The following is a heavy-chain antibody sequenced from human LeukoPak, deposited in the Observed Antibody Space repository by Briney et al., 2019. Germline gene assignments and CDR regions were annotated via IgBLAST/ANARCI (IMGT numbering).Heavy chain of an antibody. CDR1: GYTFTSYG. Sequence: ASVKVSCKASGYTFTSYGISWVRQAPGQGLEWMGWISAYNGNTNYAQKLQGRVTMTTDTSTSTAYMELSRLRSDDTAVYYCARVLPTVTTFPFDYWGQGTLVTVSS. V-gene: IGHV1-18*01. CDR2: ISAYNGNT. CDR3: ARVLPTVTTFPFDY. D-gene: IGHD4-17*01. J-gene: IGHJ4*02.